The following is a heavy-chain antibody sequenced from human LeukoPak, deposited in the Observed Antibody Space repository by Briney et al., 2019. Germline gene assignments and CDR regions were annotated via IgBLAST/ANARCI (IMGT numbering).Heavy chain of an antibody. CDR2: IWYDGSNK. CDR1: GFTLSSYG. V-gene: IGHV3-33*06. CDR3: AKGVYSSGWYYFDY. Sequence: GGSLILSCAASGFTLSSYGMHWVRQAPGKGLEWVAVIWYDGSNKYYADSVKGRFTISRDSSKNTLYLQMNSLRAEDTAVYYCAKGVYSSGWYYFDYWGQGTLVTVSS. J-gene: IGHJ4*02. D-gene: IGHD6-19*01.